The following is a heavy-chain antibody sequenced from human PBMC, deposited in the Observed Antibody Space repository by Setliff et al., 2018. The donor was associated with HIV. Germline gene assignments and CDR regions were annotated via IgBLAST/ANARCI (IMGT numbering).Heavy chain of an antibody. J-gene: IGHJ6*03. CDR3: AREGRGFGVVGYYYYMDV. CDR1: GYSISSGYY. CDR2: IYHTGST. V-gene: IGHV4-38-2*02. Sequence: SETLSLTCTVSGYSISSGYYWGWIRQPPGNGLEWIGSIYHTGSTYYKPSLKSRVTISVDTSKNQFSLRLSSVAAGDTAVYYCAREGRGFGVVGYYYYMDVWGKGTTVTVSS. D-gene: IGHD3-3*01.